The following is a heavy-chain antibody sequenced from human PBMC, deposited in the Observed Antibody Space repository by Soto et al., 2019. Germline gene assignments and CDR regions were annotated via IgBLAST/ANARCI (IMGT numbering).Heavy chain of an antibody. J-gene: IGHJ5*02. CDR1: GFSLRNSGMR. D-gene: IGHD1-1*01. CDR3: AKTGTDGSWFDP. CDR2: IDWDDDK. Sequence: SGPTLVNPTQTLTLTCTFSGFSLRNSGMRVSWIRQPPGKALEWLARIDWDDDKFYSTSLRTRLTISKDTSKNQVVLTMTNMDPVDTATYYCAKTGTDGSWFDPWGQGTLVTVSS. V-gene: IGHV2-70*04.